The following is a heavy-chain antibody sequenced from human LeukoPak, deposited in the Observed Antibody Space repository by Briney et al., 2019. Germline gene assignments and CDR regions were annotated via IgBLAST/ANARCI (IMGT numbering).Heavy chain of an antibody. J-gene: IGHJ4*02. D-gene: IGHD6-13*01. CDR2: IYYSGNT. V-gene: IGHV4-59*12. CDR1: GGSISSYY. CDR3: ARDVVAAAGSFDY. Sequence: SETLSLTCSVSGGSISSYYWSWIRQPPGKGLEWIGYIYYSGNTNYNPSLKSRVTISVDTSKNHFSLKLSSVTAADTAVYYCARDVVAAAGSFDYWGQGTQVTVSS.